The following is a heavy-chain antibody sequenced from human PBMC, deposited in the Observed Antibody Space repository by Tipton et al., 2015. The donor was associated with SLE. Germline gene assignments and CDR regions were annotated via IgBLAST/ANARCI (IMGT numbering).Heavy chain of an antibody. CDR3: ASPHGDSDFDL. CDR1: GGSSSSSNW. J-gene: IGHJ2*01. D-gene: IGHD4-17*01. V-gene: IGHV4-4*02. CDR2: IYHSGST. Sequence: TLSLTCTVSGGSSSSSNWWSWVRQPPGKGLEWIGEIYHSGSTSYNPSLKSRLTLSLDTSEKQFSLKLSSVTAADTAVYYCASPHGDSDFDLWGRGTLVTVSS.